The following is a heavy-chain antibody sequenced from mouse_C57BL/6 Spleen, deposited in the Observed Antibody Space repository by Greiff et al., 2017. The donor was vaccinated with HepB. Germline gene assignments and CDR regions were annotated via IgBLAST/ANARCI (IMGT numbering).Heavy chain of an antibody. CDR1: GFTFSDYY. CDR2: ISNGGGST. D-gene: IGHD1-1*01. CDR3: ARGDITTVEGYAMDY. V-gene: IGHV5-12*01. Sequence: EVHLVESGGGLVQPGGSLKLSCAASGFTFSDYYMYWVRQTPEKRLEWVAYISNGGGSTYYPDTVKGRFTISRDNAKNTLYLQMSRLKSEDTAMYYCARGDITTVEGYAMDYWGQGTSVTVSS. J-gene: IGHJ4*01.